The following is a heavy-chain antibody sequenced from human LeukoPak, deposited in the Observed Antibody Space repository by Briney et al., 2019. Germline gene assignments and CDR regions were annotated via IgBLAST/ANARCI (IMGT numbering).Heavy chain of an antibody. CDR3: ARDKGTTCIDN. CDR2: IWSDGSNK. D-gene: IGHD4-17*01. V-gene: IGHV3-33*01. CDR1: GITFSTSG. J-gene: IGHJ4*02. Sequence: GGSLRLSCAASGITFSTSGMHWVRQAPGKGLEWVAFIWSDGSNKYHADSVKGRFTISRDNSKDTLYMQMNSLRAEDTAVYYCARDKGTTCIDNWGQGALVTVSS.